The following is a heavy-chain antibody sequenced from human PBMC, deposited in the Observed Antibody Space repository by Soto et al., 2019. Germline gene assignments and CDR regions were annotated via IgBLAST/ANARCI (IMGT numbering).Heavy chain of an antibody. D-gene: IGHD6-19*01. CDR2: ISYDGSNQ. CDR1: GFSFSRHG. CDR3: ARDRSSTYYYYGMDL. V-gene: IGHV3-30-3*01. J-gene: IGHJ6*02. Sequence: GGSLRLSCAASGFSFSRHGMHWVRQAPGKGLEWVAVISYDGSNQDYADSVKGRFSISRDNSKNTVYPQMNSLRVEDSAVYYCARDRSSTYYYYGMDLWGQGTTVTVSS.